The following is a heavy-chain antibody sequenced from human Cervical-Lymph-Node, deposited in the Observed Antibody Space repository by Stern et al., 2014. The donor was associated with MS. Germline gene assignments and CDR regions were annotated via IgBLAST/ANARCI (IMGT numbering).Heavy chain of an antibody. D-gene: IGHD2-2*01. V-gene: IGHV1-18*01. J-gene: IGHJ6*02. CDR3: ARDSSSSWPLYGMDV. CDR1: GYTFTSYG. Sequence: VQLVESGAEVKKPGASVTVSCKASGYTFTSYGVNWVRQAPGQGLEWMGWLSAYNGNTDYAQKFQGRVTVTTDTSTTTVYMELRSLRSDDTAFYYCARDSSSSWPLYGMDVWGQGTTVTVSS. CDR2: LSAYNGNT.